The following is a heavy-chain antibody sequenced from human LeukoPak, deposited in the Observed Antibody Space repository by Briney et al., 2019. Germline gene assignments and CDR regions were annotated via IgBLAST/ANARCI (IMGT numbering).Heavy chain of an antibody. D-gene: IGHD6-13*01. CDR2: ISYDGSNK. Sequence: PGGSLRLPCAASGFTFRSYSMHWVRQGPGKGLEWVAVISYDGSNKYYADSVKGRFTISRDSSKNTLYLQMKSLSAEDTAVYYCAKDGGAAAGTTGGYYYYYYMDVWGKGTTVTISS. V-gene: IGHV3-30*04. J-gene: IGHJ6*03. CDR1: GFTFRSYS. CDR3: AKDGGAAAGTTGGYYYYYYMDV.